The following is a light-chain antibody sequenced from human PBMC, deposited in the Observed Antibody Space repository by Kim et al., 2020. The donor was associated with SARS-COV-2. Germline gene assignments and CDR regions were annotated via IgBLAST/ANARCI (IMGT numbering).Light chain of an antibody. J-gene: IGKJ1*01. CDR2: AAS. Sequence: FPGERASLSCRASQSVRSNSLAWYQQKPGQAPRLLIYAASNRASGIPDRFSGSGSGTDFTLTISRLEPEDFAVYFCQQYGSSPRTFGQGTKVDIK. CDR1: QSVRSNS. CDR3: QQYGSSPRT. V-gene: IGKV3-20*01.